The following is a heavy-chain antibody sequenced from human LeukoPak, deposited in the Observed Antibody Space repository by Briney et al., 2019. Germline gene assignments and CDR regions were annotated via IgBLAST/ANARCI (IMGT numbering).Heavy chain of an antibody. Sequence: GGSLRLSCAVSGSSVSSNFMNWVRQAPGKGLEWVSVIYSGGSTYYADSVKGRFTISRDNSKNTLYLQMNSLRAEDTAVYYCARDLRLGELLVWGQGTLVTVSS. CDR1: GSSVSSNF. CDR2: IYSGGST. CDR3: ARDLRLGELLV. J-gene: IGHJ4*02. V-gene: IGHV3-66*01. D-gene: IGHD3-16*01.